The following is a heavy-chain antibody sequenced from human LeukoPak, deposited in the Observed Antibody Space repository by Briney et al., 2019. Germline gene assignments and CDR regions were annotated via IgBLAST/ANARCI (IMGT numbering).Heavy chain of an antibody. CDR3: AKQIAVAGIYYFDY. J-gene: IGHJ4*02. CDR2: IKQDGSEK. Sequence: GGSLRRSCAASGFTLRSYWMSRVRQAPGKGLEWVANIKQDGSEKYYVDSVKGRFTISRDNAKNSLYLQMNSLRAEDTAVYYCAKQIAVAGIYYFDYWGQGTLVTVS. CDR1: GFTLRSYW. V-gene: IGHV3-7*03. D-gene: IGHD6-19*01.